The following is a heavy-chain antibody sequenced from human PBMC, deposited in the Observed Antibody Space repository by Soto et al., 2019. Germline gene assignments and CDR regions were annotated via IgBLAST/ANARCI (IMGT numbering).Heavy chain of an antibody. Sequence: GGSLRLSCAASGFTFSSYAMSWVRQAPGKGLGWVSAISGSGGSTYYADSVKGRFTISRDNSKNTLYLQMNSLRAEDTAVYYCAKDKSGLRGSDYWGQGTLVTVSS. D-gene: IGHD3-10*01. CDR2: ISGSGGST. V-gene: IGHV3-23*01. J-gene: IGHJ4*02. CDR3: AKDKSGLRGSDY. CDR1: GFTFSSYA.